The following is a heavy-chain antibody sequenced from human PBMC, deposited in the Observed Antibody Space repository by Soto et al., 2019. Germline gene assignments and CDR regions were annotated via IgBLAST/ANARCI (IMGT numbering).Heavy chain of an antibody. J-gene: IGHJ4*02. CDR1: GFTFYSYA. Sequence: EVQLLESGGGLVQPGGYLRLSCAASGFTFYSYAMTWVRQAPGKGLEWVSSISGSGGTTYYADSVKGRFTISRDSSKNTLYLQMNSLRTEDTAVYYCAKAHSFVELTPFDYWGQGSLVTVSS. D-gene: IGHD1-7*01. CDR2: ISGSGGTT. V-gene: IGHV3-23*01. CDR3: AKAHSFVELTPFDY.